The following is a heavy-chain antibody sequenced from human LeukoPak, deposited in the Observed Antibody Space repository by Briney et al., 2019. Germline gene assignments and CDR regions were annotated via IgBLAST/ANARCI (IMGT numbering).Heavy chain of an antibody. D-gene: IGHD3-22*01. V-gene: IGHV3-30*18. CDR3: AKDYDSSGWAAFDI. CDR1: GFTFNSFG. J-gene: IGHJ3*02. Sequence: PGRSLRLSCAASGFTFNSFGMHWVRQASGKGLEWVAVISYDGSNKYFADSVKGRFTISRDNSKNTLYLQMNSLRAEDTAVYYCAKDYDSSGWAAFDIWGQGTMVTVSS. CDR2: ISYDGSNK.